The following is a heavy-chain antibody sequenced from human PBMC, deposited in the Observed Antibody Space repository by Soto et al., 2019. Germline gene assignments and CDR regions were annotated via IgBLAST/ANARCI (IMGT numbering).Heavy chain of an antibody. CDR2: INPSCGRT. Sequence: QVQLVQSGTEVKKPGASVKVSCKASGYTFTTHYMHWVRQAPGQGLEWMGIINPSCGRTTYARKFQGRTTMTSDTSTNTVYVELTSLRSEDTAIYFCARAGENYGSGTFSPPLRYYFNSWGQGTLVTVSS. D-gene: IGHD3-10*01. J-gene: IGHJ4*02. CDR3: ARAGENYGSGTFSPPLRYYFNS. V-gene: IGHV1-46*01. CDR1: GYTFTTHY.